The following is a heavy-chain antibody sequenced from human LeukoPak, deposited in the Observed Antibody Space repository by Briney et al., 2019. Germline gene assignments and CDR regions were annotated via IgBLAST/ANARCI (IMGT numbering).Heavy chain of an antibody. CDR2: ISYDGSNK. J-gene: IGHJ3*02. D-gene: IGHD3-22*01. V-gene: IGHV3-30*18. CDR1: GFTFSSYG. Sequence: PGGSLRLSCAASGFTFSSYGMHWVRQAPGKGLEWVAVISYDGSNKYYADSVKGRFTISRDNSKNTLYLQMNSLRAEDTAVYYCAKDQGWLLPLNAFDIWGQGTMVTVSS. CDR3: AKDQGWLLPLNAFDI.